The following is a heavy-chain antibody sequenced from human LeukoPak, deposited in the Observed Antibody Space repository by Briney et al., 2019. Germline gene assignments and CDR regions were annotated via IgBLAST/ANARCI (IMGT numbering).Heavy chain of an antibody. D-gene: IGHD6-19*01. CDR1: GFTFSSYW. Sequence: QAGGSLRLSCAASGFTFSSYWMSWVRQAPGKGPEWVANIKQDGSEKYYVDSVKGRFTISRDNAKNSLYLQMNSLRAEDTAVYYCARDLESSGWTNDNFDYWGQGTLVTVSS. CDR3: ARDLESSGWTNDNFDY. CDR2: IKQDGSEK. V-gene: IGHV3-7*01. J-gene: IGHJ4*02.